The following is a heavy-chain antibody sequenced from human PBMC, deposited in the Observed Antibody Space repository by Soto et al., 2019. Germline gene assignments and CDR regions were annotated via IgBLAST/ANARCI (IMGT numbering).Heavy chain of an antibody. Sequence: PSETLSLTCTVSGGPISSGGYYWSWIRQHPGKGLEWIGYISYSGNTYYNPSLKSRVTISVDTSKNEFSLKLSSVTAADTAVYYCAIEYKGNWNYNLFDPWGQGTLVTVSS. V-gene: IGHV4-31*03. D-gene: IGHD1-7*01. CDR2: ISYSGNT. CDR3: AIEYKGNWNYNLFDP. CDR1: GGPISSGGYY. J-gene: IGHJ5*02.